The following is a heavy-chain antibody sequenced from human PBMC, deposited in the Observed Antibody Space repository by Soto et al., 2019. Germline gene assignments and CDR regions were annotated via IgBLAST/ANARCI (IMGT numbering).Heavy chain of an antibody. D-gene: IGHD6-13*01. CDR2: ISGSGGST. V-gene: IGHV3-23*01. Sequence: PGGSLRLSCAASGFTFSSYAMSWVSQAPGKGLEWVSAISGSGGSTYYADSVKGRVTMTTDTSTSTAYMELRSLRSDDTAVYYCAIHVSSSWDNSFDYWGQGTLVTVSS. J-gene: IGHJ4*02. CDR1: GFTFSSYA. CDR3: AIHVSSSWDNSFDY.